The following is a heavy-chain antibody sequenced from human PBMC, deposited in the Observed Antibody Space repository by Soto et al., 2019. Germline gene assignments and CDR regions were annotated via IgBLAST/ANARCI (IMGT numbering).Heavy chain of an antibody. CDR1: GFTFSSYA. J-gene: IGHJ4*02. V-gene: IGHV3-30-3*01. CDR3: ARDLTMVDVSFDY. Sequence: PGGSLRLSCAASGFTFSSYAMHWVRQAPGKGLEWVAVISYDGSNKYYADSVKGRFTISRDNSKNTLYLQMNSLRAEDTAVYYCARDLTMVDVSFDYWGQGTLVTVSS. D-gene: IGHD2-8*01. CDR2: ISYDGSNK.